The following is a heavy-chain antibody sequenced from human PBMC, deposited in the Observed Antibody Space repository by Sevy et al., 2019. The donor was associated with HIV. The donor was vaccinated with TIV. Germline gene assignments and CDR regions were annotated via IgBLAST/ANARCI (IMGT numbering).Heavy chain of an antibody. D-gene: IGHD5-18*01. J-gene: IGHJ4*02. CDR1: GFTFTSYG. V-gene: IGHV3-30*18. CDR3: AKAPRGYSYASFFDY. CDR2: ISYDGSNK. Sequence: GGSLRLSCAASGFTFTSYGMHWVRQAPGKGLEWVAVISYDGSNKYYAHSVKGRFTISTNKSKNTLYVQMNSLRAEDTAVYYCAKAPRGYSYASFFDYWGQGTLVTVSS.